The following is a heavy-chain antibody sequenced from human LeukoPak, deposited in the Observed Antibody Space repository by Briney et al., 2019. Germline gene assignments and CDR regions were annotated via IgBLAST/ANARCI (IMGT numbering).Heavy chain of an antibody. CDR1: GYTFINYY. CDR3: ARGLRDYGDPEGYYMDV. Sequence: ASVKVSFKTSGYTFINYYIHWVRQPPAQGLEWMGIINPDGGSTSYAQKFRDRLTITRDTSTSKVYMEFGSLTSEDTAVYYCARGLRDYGDPEGYYMDVWAKGTTVIVSS. V-gene: IGHV1-46*01. D-gene: IGHD4-17*01. J-gene: IGHJ6*03. CDR2: INPDGGST.